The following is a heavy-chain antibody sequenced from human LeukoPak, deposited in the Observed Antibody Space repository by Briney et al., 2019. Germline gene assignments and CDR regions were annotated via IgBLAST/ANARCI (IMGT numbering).Heavy chain of an antibody. Sequence: SETLSLTCAVSAYSISSGNYWGWNRQPPGKGLEWIGSIYHSGSNYYNPSLKSRVTISVDTSTTQFYLKLSSVTAADTAVYYCARHDGYDFWSGTFDYWGQGTLVTVSS. J-gene: IGHJ4*02. D-gene: IGHD3-3*01. CDR1: AYSISSGNY. V-gene: IGHV4-38-2*01. CDR2: IYHSGSN. CDR3: ARHDGYDFWSGTFDY.